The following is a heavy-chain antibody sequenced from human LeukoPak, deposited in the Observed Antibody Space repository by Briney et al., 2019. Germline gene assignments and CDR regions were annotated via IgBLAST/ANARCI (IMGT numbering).Heavy chain of an antibody. D-gene: IGHD6-13*01. CDR2: INWNGGST. J-gene: IGHJ4*02. V-gene: IGHV3-20*04. Sequence: LSGGSLRLSCAASGFTFDDYGMRWVRQAPGKGLEWVSGINWNGGSTGYADSVKGRFTISRDNAKNSLYLQMNSLRAEDTALYYCARGWSSSWYFYWGQGTLVTVSS. CDR3: ARGWSSSWYFY. CDR1: GFTFDDYG.